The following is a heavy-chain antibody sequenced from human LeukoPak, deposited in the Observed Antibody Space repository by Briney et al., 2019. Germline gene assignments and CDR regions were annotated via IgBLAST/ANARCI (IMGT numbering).Heavy chain of an antibody. D-gene: IGHD1-26*01. CDR1: GGSVSSGSYY. Sequence: PSETLSLTCTVSGGSVSSGSYYWSWIRQPPGKGLEWIGYIYYSGSTNHNPSLKSRVTISVDTSKNQFSLKLSSVTAADTAVYYCARGIVVTPFDYWGQGTLVTVSS. J-gene: IGHJ4*02. CDR2: IYYSGST. CDR3: ARGIVVTPFDY. V-gene: IGHV4-61*01.